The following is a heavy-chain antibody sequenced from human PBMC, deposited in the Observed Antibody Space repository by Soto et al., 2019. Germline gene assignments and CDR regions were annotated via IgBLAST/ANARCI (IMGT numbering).Heavy chain of an antibody. CDR3: ARDFLYGSGSYYIQINYYYYYGMDV. J-gene: IGHJ6*02. V-gene: IGHV3-33*01. D-gene: IGHD3-10*01. CDR1: GFTFSSYG. Sequence: GGSLRLSCAASGFTFSSYGMHWVRQAPGKGLEWVAVIWYDGSNKYYADSVKGRFTISRDNSKNTLYLQMNSLRAEDTAVYYCARDFLYGSGSYYIQINYYYYYGMDVWGQGTTVTVSS. CDR2: IWYDGSNK.